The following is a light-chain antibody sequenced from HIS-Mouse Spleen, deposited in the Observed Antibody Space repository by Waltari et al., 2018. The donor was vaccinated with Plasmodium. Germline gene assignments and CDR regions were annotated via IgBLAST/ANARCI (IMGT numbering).Light chain of an antibody. V-gene: IGLV2-23*01. CDR2: EGS. Sequence: QSALTQPASVSGSPGQSITISCTGTSSDVGSYNLVSWYQQPPGKAPKLMIYEGSKRPSVVANRFSGSKSGNPASLTISGLQAEDEADYYCCSYAGSSTNWVFGGGTKLTVL. CDR3: CSYAGSSTNWV. J-gene: IGLJ3*02. CDR1: SSDVGSYNL.